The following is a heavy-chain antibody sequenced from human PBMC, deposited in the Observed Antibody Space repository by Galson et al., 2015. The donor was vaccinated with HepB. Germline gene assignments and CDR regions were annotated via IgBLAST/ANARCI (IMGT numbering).Heavy chain of an antibody. CDR1: GGTFSSYA. D-gene: IGHD3-3*01. Sequence: SVKVSCKASGGTFSSYAISWVRQAPGQGLEWMGGIIPIFSTTNYAQKFQGRVTITADESTSTAYMELSSLRSEDTAVYYCASSTYYDFWSGNYRQGAFDIWGQGTMVTVSS. CDR3: ASSTYYDFWSGNYRQGAFDI. V-gene: IGHV1-69*13. J-gene: IGHJ3*02. CDR2: IIPIFSTT.